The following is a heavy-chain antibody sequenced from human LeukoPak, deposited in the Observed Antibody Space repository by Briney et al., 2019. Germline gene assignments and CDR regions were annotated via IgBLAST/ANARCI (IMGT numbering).Heavy chain of an antibody. CDR3: ARDNSVGDIAWWFDP. Sequence: ASVKVSCKASGYSFTSHYMHWVRQAPGQGLEWMRLIHPSGSSTLYAQKFQGRVTMTRDMSTTTDYMELSSLRSEDTAVYYCARDNSVGDIAWWFDPWGQGTLVTVSS. CDR1: GYSFTSHY. CDR2: IHPSGSST. V-gene: IGHV1-46*01. J-gene: IGHJ5*02. D-gene: IGHD3-16*02.